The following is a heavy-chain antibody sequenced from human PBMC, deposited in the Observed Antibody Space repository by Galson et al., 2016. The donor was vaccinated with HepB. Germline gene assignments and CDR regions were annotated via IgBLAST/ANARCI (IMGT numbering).Heavy chain of an antibody. Sequence: ETLSLTCSVSGASVRSGSDYWSWIRQPPGKGLEWIGYIFYIGITKYNPSLESRVTISADTSKNQFSLRLNSVTAADTAVYYCARAPQYISGWPHIFDSWGQGNLVTVSP. V-gene: IGHV4-61*01. D-gene: IGHD6-19*01. CDR2: IFYIGIT. CDR3: ARAPQYISGWPHIFDS. CDR1: GASVRSGSDY. J-gene: IGHJ4*02.